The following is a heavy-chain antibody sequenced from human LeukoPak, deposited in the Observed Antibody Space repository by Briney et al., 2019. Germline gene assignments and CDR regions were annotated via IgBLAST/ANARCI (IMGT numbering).Heavy chain of an antibody. Sequence: GESRKISRNGSGYRFTSYWIGWVRQMPGKGLEWMGIIYPVDSDTRYSPSFQGQVTISADSSINTNYLQWSSLKASDSAMYYCARRNSAYDLSPTDYWGQGTLVTVFS. V-gene: IGHV5-51*01. D-gene: IGHD5-12*01. CDR1: GYRFTSYW. J-gene: IGHJ4*02. CDR3: ARRNSAYDLSPTDY. CDR2: IYPVDSDT.